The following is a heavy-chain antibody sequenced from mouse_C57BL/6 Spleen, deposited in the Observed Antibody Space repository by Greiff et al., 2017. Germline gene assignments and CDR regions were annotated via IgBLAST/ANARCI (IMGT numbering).Heavy chain of an antibody. CDR2: IRNKANGYTT. CDR1: GFTFTAYY. J-gene: IGHJ4*01. V-gene: IGHV7-3*01. Sequence: EVMLVESGGGLVQPGGSLSLSCAASGFTFTAYYMSWVRQPPGKELEWLGFIRNKANGYTTEYSASVKGRFTISRDNSQNILYLQMYALRAEDSATYYCARDMDGYSSLTLDYWGQGTSVTVSS. CDR3: ARDMDGYSSLTLDY. D-gene: IGHD2-3*01.